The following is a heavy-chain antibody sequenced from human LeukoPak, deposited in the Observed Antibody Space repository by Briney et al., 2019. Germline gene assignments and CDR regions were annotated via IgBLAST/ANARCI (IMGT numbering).Heavy chain of an antibody. V-gene: IGHV4-61*01. J-gene: IGHJ3*01. CDR2: VYYSGST. CDR1: GGSVRSDSYY. D-gene: IGHD3-22*01. Sequence: SETLSLTCPVSGGSVRSDSYYWSWIRQPPGKGLEWIGYVYYSGSTNYNPSLKSRVTISVDTSKNQFSLKLRSVTAADTAVYYCVREAATDYYDSSGYYRQTEVFDAWGQGTMVTVSS. CDR3: VREAATDYYDSSGYYRQTEVFDA.